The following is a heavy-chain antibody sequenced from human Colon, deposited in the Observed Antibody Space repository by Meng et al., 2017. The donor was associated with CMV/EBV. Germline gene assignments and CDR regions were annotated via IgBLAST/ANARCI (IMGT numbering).Heavy chain of an antibody. J-gene: IGHJ6*02. CDR2: ISGSGGST. CDR3: ARDSGVYPELDYYYYGMDV. D-gene: IGHD5/OR15-5a*01. CDR1: GFTFSSYA. Sequence: GESLKISCAASGFTFSSYAMSWVRQAPGKGLEWVSAISGSGGSTYYADSVKGRFTISRDNSKNTLYLQMNSLRVEDMGVYYCARDSGVYPELDYYYYGMDVWGQGTTVTVSS. V-gene: IGHV3-23*01.